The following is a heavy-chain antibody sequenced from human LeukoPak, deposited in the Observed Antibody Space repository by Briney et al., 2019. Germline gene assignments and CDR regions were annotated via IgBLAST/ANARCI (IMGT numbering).Heavy chain of an antibody. CDR2: INPKSGGT. CDR3: ERNLWFGESSDAFDM. CDR1: GGTFSSYA. Sequence: ASVKVSCKASGGTFSSYAISWIRQAPGQGLEGMGWINPKSGGTNYAQKFEGRVTMTRDTSISTAYMEMRRPRSDDTAVYDCERNLWFGESSDAFDMWGQGTMVTVSS. V-gene: IGHV1-2*02. D-gene: IGHD3-10*01. J-gene: IGHJ3*02.